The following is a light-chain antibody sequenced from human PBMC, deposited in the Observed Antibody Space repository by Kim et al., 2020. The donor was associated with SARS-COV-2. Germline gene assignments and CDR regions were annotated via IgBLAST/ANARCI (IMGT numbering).Light chain of an antibody. Sequence: QSVLTQPPSASGSPGQSVTISCTGTSSDVGGYNYVSWYQQHPANAPLLMIYEVTKRPSGVPDLSSGSKSGTTASLTVSGLQADDEADYYCNSYDSNNGLVFGGGTQLTVL. V-gene: IGLV2-8*01. CDR2: EVT. CDR3: NSYDSNNGLV. J-gene: IGLJ3*02. CDR1: SSDVGGYNY.